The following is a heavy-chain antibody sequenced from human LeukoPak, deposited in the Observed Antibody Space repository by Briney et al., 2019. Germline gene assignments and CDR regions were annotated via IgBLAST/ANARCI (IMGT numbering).Heavy chain of an antibody. J-gene: IGHJ5*02. D-gene: IGHD6-6*01. Sequence: PGRSLRLSCAASGFTFSNYCMHWVRQAPGKGREWVAYLSYDGSKKYYAVSVKGRFTISRDNSKNTMYLQMNSLKAEDTAVYYCAKDLNTSIAAPNWFVPWGEGTLVTVSS. CDR1: GFTFSNYC. V-gene: IGHV3-30*18. CDR3: AKDLNTSIAAPNWFVP. CDR2: LSYDGSKK.